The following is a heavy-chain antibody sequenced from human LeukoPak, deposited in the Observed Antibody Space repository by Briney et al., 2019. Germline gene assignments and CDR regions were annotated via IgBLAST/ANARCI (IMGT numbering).Heavy chain of an antibody. CDR1: GFTFSSYA. D-gene: IGHD3-10*01. CDR3: AKDRGSGRTHDY. J-gene: IGHJ4*02. CDR2: ISGSGGGT. V-gene: IGHV3-23*01. Sequence: GGSLRLSCAASGFTFSSYAMSWVRQAPGKGLEWVSAISGSGGGTYYADSVKGRFTISRDNSKNTLYLQMNSLRAEDTAVYYCAKDRGSGRTHDYWGQGTLVTVSS.